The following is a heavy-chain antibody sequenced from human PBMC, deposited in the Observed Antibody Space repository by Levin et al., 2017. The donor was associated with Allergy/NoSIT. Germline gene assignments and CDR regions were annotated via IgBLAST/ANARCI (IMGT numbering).Heavy chain of an antibody. V-gene: IGHV4-39*01. CDR3: ARHRPNRYCSSTSCWEFDY. Sequence: SQTLSLTCTVSGGSISSSSYYWGWIRQPPGKGLEWIGSIYYSGSTYYNPSLKSRVTISVDTSKNQFSLKLSSVTAADTAVYYCARHRPNRYCSSTSCWEFDYWGQGTLVTVSS. CDR2: IYYSGST. D-gene: IGHD2-2*01. J-gene: IGHJ4*02. CDR1: GGSISSSSYY.